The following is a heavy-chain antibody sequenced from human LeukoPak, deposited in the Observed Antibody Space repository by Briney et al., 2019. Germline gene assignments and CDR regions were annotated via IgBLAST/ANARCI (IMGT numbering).Heavy chain of an antibody. Sequence: SVKVSCKASGGTFSSYAISWVRQAPGQGLEWMGGIIPIFGTANYAQKFQGRVTITTDESTSTAYMELSSLRSEDTAVYYCASIRVSGYDSVSNNWIDPWGQGTLVTVSS. CDR3: ASIRVSGYDSVSNNWIDP. CDR1: GGTFSSYA. D-gene: IGHD5-12*01. CDR2: IIPIFGTA. J-gene: IGHJ5*02. V-gene: IGHV1-69*05.